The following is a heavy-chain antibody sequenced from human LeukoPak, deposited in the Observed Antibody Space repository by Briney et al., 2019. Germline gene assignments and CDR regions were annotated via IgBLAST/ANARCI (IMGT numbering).Heavy chain of an antibody. CDR2: INHSGST. V-gene: IGHV4-34*01. CDR1: GGSFSGYY. J-gene: IGHJ6*03. CDR3: ARAAFHYYYYMDV. Sequence: SETLSPTCAVYGGSFSGYYWSWIRQPPGKGLEWIGEINHSGSTNYNPSLKSRVTISVDTSKNQFSLNLSSVTAADTAVYYCARAAFHYYYYMDVWGKGTTVTVSS. D-gene: IGHD2-2*01.